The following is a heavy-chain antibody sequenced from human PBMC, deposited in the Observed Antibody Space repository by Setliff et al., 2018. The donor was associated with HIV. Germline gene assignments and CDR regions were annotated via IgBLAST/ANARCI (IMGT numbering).Heavy chain of an antibody. CDR3: ARRGISGWQSHGFDI. Sequence: GESLKISCRGFGYSFTTYWIGWVRQVPGKGLEWMGIIHPGDSDTTYSPSFQGQVTISVDKSINTAYLQWSSLKASDTAMYYCARRGISGWQSHGFDIWGQGTMGTVS. D-gene: IGHD6-19*01. CDR1: GYSFTTYW. J-gene: IGHJ3*02. CDR2: IHPGDSDT. V-gene: IGHV5-51*01.